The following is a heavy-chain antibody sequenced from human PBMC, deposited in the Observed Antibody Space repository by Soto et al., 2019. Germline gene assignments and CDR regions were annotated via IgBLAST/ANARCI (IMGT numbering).Heavy chain of an antibody. CDR2: IATYKSNR. J-gene: IGHJ5*02. CDR3: ARVVRGVVNWFDP. D-gene: IGHD3-10*01. V-gene: IGHV1-18*01. CDR1: GATVTNFG. Sequence: HLVQSGPEVKKPGASITVSVKTSGATVTNFGLSWVRPAPWQGLEWMGWIATYKSNRNYAQKFQGRLTLTTYTAPSTAYMELTNLGYYDTAVYYCARVVRGVVNWFDPWGQGTLVTVSS.